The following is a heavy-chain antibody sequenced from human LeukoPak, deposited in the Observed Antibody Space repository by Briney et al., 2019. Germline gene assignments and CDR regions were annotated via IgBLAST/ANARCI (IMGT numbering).Heavy chain of an antibody. Sequence: PGGSLRLSCAVSGFTVSSNYMSWVRQAPGKGLEWVSVIYSGGSTYYADSVKGRFTISRDNSKNTLYLQVNSLRAEDTAVYYCARGLSGSYHYFDYWGQGTPATVSS. CDR3: ARGLSGSYHYFDY. D-gene: IGHD1-26*01. CDR2: IYSGGST. CDR1: GFTVSSNY. J-gene: IGHJ4*02. V-gene: IGHV3-53*01.